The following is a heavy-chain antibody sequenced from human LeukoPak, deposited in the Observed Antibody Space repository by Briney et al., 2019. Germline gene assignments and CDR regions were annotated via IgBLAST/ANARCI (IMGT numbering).Heavy chain of an antibody. CDR1: GGSIRSDY. Sequence: SETLSLTCTVSGGSIRSDYWSWIRQPPGKGLEWIGYIYYSGITNYNPTLKSRVTISLDKSKHQFSLKLNSLTAADTAVYYCARDGSAWYGWFDPWGQGTLVTVSS. V-gene: IGHV4-59*13. CDR2: IYYSGIT. CDR3: ARDGSAWYGWFDP. J-gene: IGHJ5*02. D-gene: IGHD6-13*01.